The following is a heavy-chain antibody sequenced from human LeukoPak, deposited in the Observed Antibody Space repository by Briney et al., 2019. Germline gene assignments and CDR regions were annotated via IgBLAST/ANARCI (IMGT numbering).Heavy chain of an antibody. CDR2: INPNSGGT. CDR3: ASDRCSDGSCYGNWFDP. J-gene: IGHJ5*02. V-gene: IGHV1-2*02. CDR1: GYTFTSNY. D-gene: IGHD2-15*01. Sequence: ASVKVSCKAFGYTFTSNYMHWVRQAPGQGLEWMGWINPNSGGTNYAQKFQGRVTMTRDTSISTAYMELSRLRSDDTAVYYCASDRCSDGSCYGNWFDPWGQGTLVTVSS.